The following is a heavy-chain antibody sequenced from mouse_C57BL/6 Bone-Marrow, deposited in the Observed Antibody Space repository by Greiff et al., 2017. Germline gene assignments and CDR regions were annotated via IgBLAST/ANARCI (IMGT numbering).Heavy chain of an antibody. CDR2: IDPETGGT. Sequence: QVQLQQSGAELVRPGASVTLSCKASGYTFTDYEMHWVKQTPVHGLEWIGAIDPETGGTAYNQKFKGKAILTADKSSSTAYMERRSLTSEDSAVYYCTRGGYSNYGDYWGQGTTLTVSS. J-gene: IGHJ2*01. D-gene: IGHD2-5*01. CDR1: GYTFTDYE. CDR3: TRGGYSNYGDY. V-gene: IGHV1-15*01.